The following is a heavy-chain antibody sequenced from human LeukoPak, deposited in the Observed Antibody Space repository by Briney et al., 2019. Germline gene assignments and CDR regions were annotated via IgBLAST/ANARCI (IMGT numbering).Heavy chain of an antibody. Sequence: GGSLRLSCAASGFTVSSNYMSWVRQAPGKGLEWVAVIWYDGSNKFYADSVTGRFTISRDNSKNTLYLQMNSLRAEDTAVYYCARDSSSSWYYFDYWGQGTLVTVSS. CDR1: GFTVSSNY. J-gene: IGHJ4*02. V-gene: IGHV3-33*08. D-gene: IGHD6-13*01. CDR3: ARDSSSSWYYFDY. CDR2: IWYDGSNK.